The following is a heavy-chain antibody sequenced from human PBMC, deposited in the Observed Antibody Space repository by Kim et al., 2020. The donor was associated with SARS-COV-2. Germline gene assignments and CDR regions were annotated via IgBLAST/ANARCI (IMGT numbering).Heavy chain of an antibody. CDR1: GFTFSSYG. D-gene: IGHD3-3*01. CDR3: AKGGFLGGKDDFWSGYYYFDY. CDR2: ISYDGSNK. Sequence: GGSLRLSCAASGFTFSSYGMHWVRQAPGKGLEWVAVISYDGSNKYYADSVKGRFTISRDNSKNTLYLQMNSLRAEDTAVYYCAKGGFLGGKDDFWSGYYYFDYWGQGTLVTVSS. V-gene: IGHV3-30*18. J-gene: IGHJ4*02.